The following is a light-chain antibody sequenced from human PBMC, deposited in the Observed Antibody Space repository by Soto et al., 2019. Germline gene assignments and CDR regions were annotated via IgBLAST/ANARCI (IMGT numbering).Light chain of an antibody. CDR2: EVS. J-gene: IGLJ1*01. CDR3: SSYSSNNILSYV. Sequence: QSVLTQPASVSGSPGQSITISCTGTSSDIGGYNYVSWYQQYPGKAPKLMIYEVSHRPSGVSDRFSGSRSANTASLTISGLQAQDEADYYCSSYSSNNILSYVFGTGTKVTVL. V-gene: IGLV2-14*01. CDR1: SSDIGGYNY.